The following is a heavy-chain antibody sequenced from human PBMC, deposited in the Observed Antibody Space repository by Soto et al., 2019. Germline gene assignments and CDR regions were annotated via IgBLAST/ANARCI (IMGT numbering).Heavy chain of an antibody. V-gene: IGHV1-58*01. Sequence: SVKVSCKASGGTFSSSAVQWVRQARGQRLEWIGWIVVGSGNTNYAQKFQERVTITRDMSTSTAYMELSSLRSEDTAVYYCAAVLRYDSSGYSPPWGQGTMVT. D-gene: IGHD3-22*01. CDR2: IVVGSGNT. CDR3: AAVLRYDSSGYSPP. CDR1: GGTFSSSA. J-gene: IGHJ3*01.